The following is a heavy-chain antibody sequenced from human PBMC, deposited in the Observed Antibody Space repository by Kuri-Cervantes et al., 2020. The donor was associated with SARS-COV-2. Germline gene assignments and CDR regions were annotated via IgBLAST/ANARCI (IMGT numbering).Heavy chain of an antibody. V-gene: IGHV4-59*05. CDR1: GGSISSDY. Sequence: ESLKISCTVSGGSISSDYWSWIRQPPGKGLEWIGSIYYSGSTYYNPSLKSRVTISVDTSKNQFSLKLSSVTAADTAVYYCAREYNWNEFDYWGQGTLVTVSS. D-gene: IGHD1-20*01. CDR2: IYYSGST. J-gene: IGHJ4*02. CDR3: AREYNWNEFDY.